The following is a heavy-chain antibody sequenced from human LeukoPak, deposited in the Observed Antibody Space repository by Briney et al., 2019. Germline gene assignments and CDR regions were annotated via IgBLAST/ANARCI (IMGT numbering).Heavy chain of an antibody. Sequence: GGPLRLSCAALGLTFSGYGMHWVRQAPGKGLKGWAVISYVGSNQYYADSVKGRFTISRDNSKNTLYLQMTSLRAEDTAVYYCAKVGETYGDYGLSYGMDVWGQGATVTVSS. CDR1: GLTFSGYG. J-gene: IGHJ6*02. CDR2: ISYVGSNQ. CDR3: AKVGETYGDYGLSYGMDV. V-gene: IGHV3-30*18. D-gene: IGHD4-17*01.